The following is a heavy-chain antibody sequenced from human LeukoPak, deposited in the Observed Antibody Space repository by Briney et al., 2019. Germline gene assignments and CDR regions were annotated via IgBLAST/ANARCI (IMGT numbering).Heavy chain of an antibody. J-gene: IGHJ5*02. CDR3: AHYYGSGSYYNWFDP. CDR2: INHSGST. D-gene: IGHD3-10*01. CDR1: GGSFSGYY. V-gene: IGHV4-34*01. Sequence: PSETLSLTCAVYGGSFSGYYWSWIRQPPGKGLEWIGEINHSGSTNYNPSPKSRVTISVDTSKNQFSLKLSSVTAADTAVYYCAHYYGSGSYYNWFDPWGQGTLVTVSS.